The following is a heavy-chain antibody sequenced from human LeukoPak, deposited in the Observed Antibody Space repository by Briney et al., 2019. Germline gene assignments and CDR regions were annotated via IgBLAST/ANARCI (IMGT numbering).Heavy chain of an antibody. CDR2: ISGSGGST. CDR3: AKGNGMIVLAYFDY. D-gene: IGHD3-22*01. CDR1: GFTFSSYA. Sequence: GGSLRLSCAASGFTFSSYAMSWVRQAPRKGLEWVSVISGSGGSTYFADSVKGRFTISRDNSKNTLYLQMSSLRAEDTAVYYCAKGNGMIVLAYFDYWGQGTLVTVSS. J-gene: IGHJ4*02. V-gene: IGHV3-23*01.